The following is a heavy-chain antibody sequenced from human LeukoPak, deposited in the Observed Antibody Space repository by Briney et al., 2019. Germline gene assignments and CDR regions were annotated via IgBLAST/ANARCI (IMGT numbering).Heavy chain of an antibody. D-gene: IGHD3-10*01. Sequence: SQTLSLTCTVSGGSISSGSYYWSWIRQPAGKGLEWIGRIYTSGSTNYNPSLKSRVTISVDTSKNQFSLKLSSVTAADTAVYYCAGNYYGSGSYYSEDRYWGQGTLVTVSS. CDR2: IYTSGST. J-gene: IGHJ4*02. CDR1: GGSISSGSYY. CDR3: AGNYYGSGSYYSEDRY. V-gene: IGHV4-61*02.